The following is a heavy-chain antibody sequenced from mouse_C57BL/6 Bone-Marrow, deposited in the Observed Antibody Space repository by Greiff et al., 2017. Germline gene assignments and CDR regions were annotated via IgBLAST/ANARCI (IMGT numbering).Heavy chain of an antibody. CDR3: ARLGYFDV. V-gene: IGHV1-72*01. CDR1: GYTFTSYW. Sequence: QVQLQQPGAELVKPGASVKLSCKASGYTFTSYWMHWVKQRPGRGLEWIGMIDPNSGGTKYTEQFNRKATLTVDKSSSSAYMQLSSLTSEDYAVYYYARLGYFDVWGTGTTVTVSS. J-gene: IGHJ1*03. CDR2: IDPNSGGT.